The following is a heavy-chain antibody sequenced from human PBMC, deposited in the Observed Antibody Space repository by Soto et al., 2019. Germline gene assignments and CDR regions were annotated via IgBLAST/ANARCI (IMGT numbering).Heavy chain of an antibody. CDR2: TYYRSKWYN. CDR3: ARNDILTGYYPHVFDY. Sequence: QSQTLSLTCAISGDSVSSNSAAWNWIRQSPSRGLEWLGRTYYRSKWYNDYAVSVKSRITINPDTSKNQFSLQLNSVTPEDTAVYYCARNDILTGYYPHVFDYWGQGTLVTVSS. J-gene: IGHJ4*02. CDR1: GDSVSSNSAA. V-gene: IGHV6-1*01. D-gene: IGHD3-9*01.